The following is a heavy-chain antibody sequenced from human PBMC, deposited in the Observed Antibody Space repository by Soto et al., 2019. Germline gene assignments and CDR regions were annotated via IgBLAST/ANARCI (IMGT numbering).Heavy chain of an antibody. V-gene: IGHV4-31*03. CDR1: GGSISSGGYY. CDR3: ARDSGYSGYDRDAFDI. CDR2: IYYSGST. Sequence: SETLSLTCTVSGGSISSGGYYWSWIRQHPGKGLEWIGYIYYSGSTYYNPSLKSRVTISVDTSKNQFSLKLSSVTAADTAVYYCARDSGYSGYDRDAFDIWGQGTMVTVSS. J-gene: IGHJ3*02. D-gene: IGHD5-12*01.